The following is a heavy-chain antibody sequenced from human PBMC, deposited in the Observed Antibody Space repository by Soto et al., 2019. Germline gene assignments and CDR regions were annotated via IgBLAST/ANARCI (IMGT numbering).Heavy chain of an antibody. D-gene: IGHD6-19*01. Sequence: SEALSLTCTVSRGSISSSSYDWGWILQPPGKGLEGIGSIDYIGITYYNPSRKSRVTISVDASNNQFALKLSAVTAADTAVYSCGRVGLGPWLVPFDYWGQGTLVSVSS. J-gene: IGHJ4*02. CDR1: RGSISSSSYD. CDR3: GRVGLGPWLVPFDY. CDR2: IDYIGIT. V-gene: IGHV4-39*01.